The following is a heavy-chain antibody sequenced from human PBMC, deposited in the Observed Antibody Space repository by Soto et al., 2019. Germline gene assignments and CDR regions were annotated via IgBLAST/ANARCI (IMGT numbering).Heavy chain of an antibody. D-gene: IGHD6-19*01. J-gene: IGHJ4*02. V-gene: IGHV3-33*08. CDR1: AFTFSSFG. Sequence: GGSLRLSCAASAFTFSSFGMHWVRQAPGKGLEWVAVIWYDGSNKYYAESVKGRFTISRDNSKNTLYLQMNSLRAEDTAVYYCARDQWLDYYFDYWGQGTLVTVSS. CDR2: IWYDGSNK. CDR3: ARDQWLDYYFDY.